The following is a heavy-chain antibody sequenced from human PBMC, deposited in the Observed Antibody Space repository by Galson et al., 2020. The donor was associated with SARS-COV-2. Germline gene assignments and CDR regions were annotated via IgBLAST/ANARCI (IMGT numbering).Heavy chain of an antibody. CDR1: GFAFSDYA. D-gene: IGHD6-13*01. CDR3: LAYSSARHNY. V-gene: IGHV3-64D*09. CDR2: LCRTGGTS. Sequence: GGSLRLSCSASGFAFSDYAMHWVRQPPGKGLQYVSALCRTGGTSFYADSVSGRFTMSRGNSKNTLYLQMTGLRVEDTAFYYCLAYSSARHNYWGRGTQVTVSS. J-gene: IGHJ4*02.